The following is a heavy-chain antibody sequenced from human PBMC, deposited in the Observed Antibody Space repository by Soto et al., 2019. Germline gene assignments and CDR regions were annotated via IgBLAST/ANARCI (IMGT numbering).Heavy chain of an antibody. Sequence: ASVKVSCKASGGTFSSYAISWVRQAPGQGLEWMGGIIPIFGTANYAQKFQGRVTITADESTSTAYMELSSLRSEDTAVYYCARDRDGSYSFDYWGQGTLVTVSS. CDR1: GGTFSSYA. V-gene: IGHV1-69*13. D-gene: IGHD1-26*01. CDR3: ARDRDGSYSFDY. J-gene: IGHJ4*02. CDR2: IIPIFGTA.